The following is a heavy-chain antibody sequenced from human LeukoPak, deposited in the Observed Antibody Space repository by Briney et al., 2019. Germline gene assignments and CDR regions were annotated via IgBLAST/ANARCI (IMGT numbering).Heavy chain of an antibody. J-gene: IGHJ4*02. D-gene: IGHD3-10*01. V-gene: IGHV3-30-3*01. CDR3: ATDRSYYDSRSHQGFDY. Sequence: GGSLRLSCAASGFTFSIYAMHWVRQAPGKGLEWVALILYDGGNKYYADSVKGRFTISRDNSKNTLYLQMNSLRAEDTAVYYCATDRSYYDSRSHQGFDYWGQGTLVTVSS. CDR1: GFTFSIYA. CDR2: ILYDGGNK.